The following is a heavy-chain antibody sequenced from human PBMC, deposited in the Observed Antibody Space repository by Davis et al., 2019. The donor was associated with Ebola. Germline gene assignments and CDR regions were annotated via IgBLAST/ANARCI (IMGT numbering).Heavy chain of an antibody. CDR2: IYYSGST. CDR3: ARFVCDGYNCFQGPTSIDY. CDR1: GGSISSGDYY. V-gene: IGHV4-30-4*01. Sequence: PSETLSLTCTVSGGSISSGDYYWSWIRQPPGKGLEWIGYIYYSGSTYYNPSLKSRVTISVDTSKNQFSLKLSSVTAADTAVYYCARFVCDGYNCFQGPTSIDYWGQGTLVTVSS. J-gene: IGHJ4*02. D-gene: IGHD5-24*01.